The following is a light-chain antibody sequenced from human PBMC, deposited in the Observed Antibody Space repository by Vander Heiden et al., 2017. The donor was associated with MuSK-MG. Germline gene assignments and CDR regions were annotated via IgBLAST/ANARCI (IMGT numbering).Light chain of an antibody. Sequence: DIQMTQSPSSLSASVGDRVTITCRASQTINTYLNWYQQKPGIAPKLLIYAASSLPSGVPSRFSGSGSGTDFTLTISRLKTEDFATYYCQQGERNPSTFGQGTRVEMK. CDR1: QTINTY. CDR3: QQGERNPST. J-gene: IGKJ1*01. CDR2: AAS. V-gene: IGKV1-39*01.